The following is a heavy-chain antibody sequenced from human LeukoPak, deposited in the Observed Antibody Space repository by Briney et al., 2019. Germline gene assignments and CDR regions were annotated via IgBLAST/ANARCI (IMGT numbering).Heavy chain of an antibody. V-gene: IGHV3-23*01. CDR2: ISGSGGST. CDR1: GFTFSSYA. Sequence: PGGSLRLSCAASGFTFSSYAMSWVRQAPGKGLEWVSAISGSGGSTYYADSVKGRFTISRDNSKNTLYLQMNSLRVEDTAVYYCARGRSGLIGAFDIWGQGTMVTVSS. J-gene: IGHJ3*02. D-gene: IGHD1-26*01. CDR3: ARGRSGLIGAFDI.